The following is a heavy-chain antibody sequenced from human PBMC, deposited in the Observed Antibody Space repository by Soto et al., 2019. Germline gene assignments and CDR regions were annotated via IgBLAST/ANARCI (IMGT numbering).Heavy chain of an antibody. Sequence: SETLSLTCTVSGGSILSFYWSWIRQPPGKGLEVIAYLDYGGSSVHNPSLKSRLSVSLDTTTNQVSLTLTSVTAADTAVYFCALFRPGTLCRDFHCPNWFDPWGQGTLVTVSS. CDR3: ALFRPGTLCRDFHCPNWFDP. CDR2: LDYGGSS. V-gene: IGHV4-59*03. CDR1: GGSILSFY. D-gene: IGHD2-15*01. J-gene: IGHJ5*02.